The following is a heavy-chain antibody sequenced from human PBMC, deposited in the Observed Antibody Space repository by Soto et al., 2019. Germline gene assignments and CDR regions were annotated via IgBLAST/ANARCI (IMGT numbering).Heavy chain of an antibody. CDR1: GDSIRSGAYS. D-gene: IGHD1-26*01. J-gene: IGHJ5*01. V-gene: IGHV4-30-2*06. Sequence: PSETLSLTSAVSGDSIRSGAYSCSWIRLLPGKGLESIGYIYHIGTAYYNPSLKSRVGLSVDKPKNQFSLKLSAVTAADTGVYYCARYSGSWFDPWGQGTLVTVS. CDR3: ARYSGSWFDP. CDR2: IYHIGTA.